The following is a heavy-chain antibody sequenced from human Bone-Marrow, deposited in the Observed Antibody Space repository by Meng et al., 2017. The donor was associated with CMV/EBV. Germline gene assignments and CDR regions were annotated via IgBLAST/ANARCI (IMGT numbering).Heavy chain of an antibody. V-gene: IGHV1-2*02. CDR3: ARDESNWGSGYYGMDV. J-gene: IGHJ6*02. CDR1: GYRLTAHY. CDR2: IFPGSGAT. D-gene: IGHD7-27*01. Sequence: ASVKVSCKASGYRLTAHYIHWVRKAPGQGLEWMGWIFPGSGATDYAQKFSDRVTMTTDTSTSTAYMELRSLRSDDTAVYYCARDESNWGSGYYGMDVWGQGTTVTVSS.